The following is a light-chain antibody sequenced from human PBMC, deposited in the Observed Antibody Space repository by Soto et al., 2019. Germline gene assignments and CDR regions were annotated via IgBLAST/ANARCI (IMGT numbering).Light chain of an antibody. CDR3: QQYDSSPLT. CDR1: QSVSSSF. Sequence: EIVLTQSPGTLSLSPGERATLSCTASQSVSSSFLAWYQQKPGQAPRLLIYGASSRATGIPDRFSGSGSGTDFTLTISRLEPEDFAVYYCQQYDSSPLTFGQGTKVEIK. V-gene: IGKV3-20*01. CDR2: GAS. J-gene: IGKJ1*01.